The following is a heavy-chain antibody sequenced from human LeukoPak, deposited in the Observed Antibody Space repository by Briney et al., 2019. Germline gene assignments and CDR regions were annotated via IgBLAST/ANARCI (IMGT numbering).Heavy chain of an antibody. Sequence: GGSLRLSCAASGFTFDDYAMHWVRQGPGKGLEWVSGITWNSNYIGYADSVRGRFTISRDNSKNTLYLQMNSLRAEDTAVYYCAKELFDEAYDSSGYYYVPFDYWGQGTLVTVSS. CDR1: GFTFDDYA. V-gene: IGHV3-9*01. D-gene: IGHD3-22*01. CDR3: AKELFDEAYDSSGYYYVPFDY. J-gene: IGHJ4*02. CDR2: ITWNSNYI.